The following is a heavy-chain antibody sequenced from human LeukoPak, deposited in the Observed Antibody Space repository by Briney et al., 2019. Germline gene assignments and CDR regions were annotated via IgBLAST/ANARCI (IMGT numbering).Heavy chain of an antibody. D-gene: IGHD3-22*01. V-gene: IGHV3-21*01. J-gene: IGHJ4*02. Sequence: PGGAPRTSSATTRFTLRSYNPKSIPQAPRTGPGWVSSICSSNSYIYYADSVKGRSTISIHNAKNSLYLQMNSLRAEDTAVYYCARDPFTSGDYYDSSGYSGYWGQGTLVTVSS. CDR2: ICSSNSYI. CDR3: ARDPFTSGDYYDSSGYSGY. CDR1: RFTLRSYN.